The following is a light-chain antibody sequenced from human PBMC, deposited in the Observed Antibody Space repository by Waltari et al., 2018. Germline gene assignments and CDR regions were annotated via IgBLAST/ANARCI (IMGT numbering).Light chain of an antibody. CDR1: QSINVW. V-gene: IGKV1-5*03. CDR2: KAS. J-gene: IGKJ4*01. CDR3: QQYHIHGLT. Sequence: DIQMTQSPSTLSASVGDRVTISCRASQSINVWLAWYQQKPRKAPKLLIYKASILESGVPSRFSGSGSGTEFTLTISSLQPDDFATYYCQQYHIHGLTFGGGTKVEIK.